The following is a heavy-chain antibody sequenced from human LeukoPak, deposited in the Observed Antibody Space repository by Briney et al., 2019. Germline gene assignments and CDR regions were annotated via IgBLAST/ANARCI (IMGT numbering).Heavy chain of an antibody. D-gene: IGHD2-15*01. CDR1: GGTFSSYA. V-gene: IGHV1-69*13. J-gene: IGHJ4*02. CDR3: ARMAYCSGGSCLYYFDY. Sequence: SVKVSCKASGGTFSSYAISWVRQAPGQGLEWMGGIIPIFGTANYAQKFQGRVTITADESTSTAYMELSSLRSEDTAVYYCARMAYCSGGSCLYYFDYWGQGTLVTVSS. CDR2: IIPIFGTA.